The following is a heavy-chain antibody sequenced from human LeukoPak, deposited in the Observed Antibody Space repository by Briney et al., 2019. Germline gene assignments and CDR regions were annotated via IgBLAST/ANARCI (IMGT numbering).Heavy chain of an antibody. Sequence: SQTLSLTCAVSNYSITSGYFWGWIRQPPGKGLEWIASIYHSGTTYYNPSLRNRVTLFVDTSKNQFSLKLTSLTAADTAVYYCARDGVFHDSDGYSFDYWGQGTLVTVSS. CDR3: ARDGVFHDSDGYSFDY. V-gene: IGHV4-38-2*02. CDR1: NYSITSGYF. CDR2: IYHSGTT. J-gene: IGHJ4*02. D-gene: IGHD3-22*01.